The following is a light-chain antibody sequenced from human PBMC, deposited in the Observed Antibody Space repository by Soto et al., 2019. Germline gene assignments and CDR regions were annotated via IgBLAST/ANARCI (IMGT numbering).Light chain of an antibody. V-gene: IGLV2-23*01. Sequence: QSALTQPASVSGSPGQSITISCTGTSSDVGSYNLVSWYQQLPGKAPKLMIFGGTKRPSGVSSRFSGSKSGNTDSLTISGLQAEDEADYYCCSYAGSSTLYVFGTGTKVTVL. CDR1: SSDVGSYNL. CDR3: CSYAGSSTLYV. J-gene: IGLJ1*01. CDR2: GGT.